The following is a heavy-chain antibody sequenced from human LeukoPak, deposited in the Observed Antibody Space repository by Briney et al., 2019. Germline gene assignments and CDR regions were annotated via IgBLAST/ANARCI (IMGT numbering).Heavy chain of an antibody. CDR1: GFSFSSFS. CDR3: ARGRVEALKSDFDY. J-gene: IGHJ4*02. V-gene: IGHV3-21*01. Sequence: GGSLRLSCAASGFSFSSFSMNWFRQAPGKGLEWVSSISSSSSYIYYADSVKGRFTISRDNAKNSLYLQMNSLRAEDTAVYYVARGRVEALKSDFDYWGQGTLVTVSS. CDR2: ISSSSSYI. D-gene: IGHD1-1*01.